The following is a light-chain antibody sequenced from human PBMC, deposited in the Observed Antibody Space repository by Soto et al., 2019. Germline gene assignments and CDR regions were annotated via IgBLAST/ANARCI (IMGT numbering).Light chain of an antibody. Sequence: EIVLTQSPATLSLSPGERATLSCGASQSVTNNYLAWYQQKPGLAPRLLIYDASNRATGIPDRFSGSGSGTDFTLTISRLEPEDFAVYYCKQYDNLITFGGGTKVDIK. J-gene: IGKJ4*01. V-gene: IGKV3D-20*01. CDR1: QSVTNNY. CDR3: KQYDNLIT. CDR2: DAS.